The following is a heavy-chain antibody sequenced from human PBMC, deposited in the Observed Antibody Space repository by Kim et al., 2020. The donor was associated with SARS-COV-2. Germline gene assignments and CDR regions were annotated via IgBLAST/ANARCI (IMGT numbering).Heavy chain of an antibody. D-gene: IGHD3-22*01. V-gene: IGHV4-59*08. CDR2: IYYSGST. CDR3: ARATNYYDSSGIRD. CDR1: GGSISSYY. Sequence: SETLSLTCTVSGGSISSYYWSWIRQPPGKGLEWIGYIYYSGSTNYNPSLKSRVTISVDTSKNQFSLKLSSVTAADTAVYYCARATNYYDSSGIRDWGQGTLVTVSS. J-gene: IGHJ4*02.